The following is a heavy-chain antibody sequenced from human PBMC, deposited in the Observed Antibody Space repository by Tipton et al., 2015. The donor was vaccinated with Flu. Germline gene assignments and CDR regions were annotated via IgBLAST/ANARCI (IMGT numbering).Heavy chain of an antibody. D-gene: IGHD3-10*01. Sequence: LRLSCIVSGDSIRSDYFWGWIRQPPGQGLEWSGQISRGGDTYYNSSLKSRVTISVDTAKNQFSQRLSSVTAADTAVYYCAGSTYHYGSGSSYYWGQGTLVTVSS. CDR3: AGSTYHYGSGSSYY. V-gene: IGHV4-38-2*02. J-gene: IGHJ4*02. CDR2: ISRGGDT. CDR1: GDSIRSDYF.